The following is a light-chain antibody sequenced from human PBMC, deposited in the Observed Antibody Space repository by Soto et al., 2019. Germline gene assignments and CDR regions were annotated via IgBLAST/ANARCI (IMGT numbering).Light chain of an antibody. CDR1: SSDVRGYNY. Sequence: QSALTQPRSVSGSPGQSVTISCTGTSSDVRGYNYVSWYQQHPGKAPKLMIYDVNKRPSGVPDRFSGSKSGNTASLTISGLQAEDDADYYCCSYAGSYTYVFGTGTKVTVL. CDR2: DVN. CDR3: CSYAGSYTYV. J-gene: IGLJ1*01. V-gene: IGLV2-11*01.